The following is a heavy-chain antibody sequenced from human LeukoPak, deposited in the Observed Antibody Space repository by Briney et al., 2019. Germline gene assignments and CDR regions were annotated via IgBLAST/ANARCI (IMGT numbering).Heavy chain of an antibody. CDR2: ISSSGST. V-gene: IGHV4-59*01. D-gene: IGHD3-22*01. Sequence: SETLSLTCTVSGGSITNYYWTWIRQPPGKGLEWIGYISSSGSTNYKPSLKSRVTMSLGTSENQFSLTVSSVTAADTAVYYCARGLGSGYTDNWGQGTLVTVSS. J-gene: IGHJ4*02. CDR3: ARGLGSGYTDN. CDR1: GGSITNYY.